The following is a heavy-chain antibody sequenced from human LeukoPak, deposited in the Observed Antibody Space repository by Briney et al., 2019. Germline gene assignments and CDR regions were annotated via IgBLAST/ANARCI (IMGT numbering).Heavy chain of an antibody. CDR1: GFTFSRYT. CDR3: ARDFGYCSSTSCYAGDY. J-gene: IGHJ4*02. Sequence: GWALRLSCVACGFTFSRYTMHWVRQAAGKGLEWVAVISYVGWNKHYPDSVKGRFTITRDNSKNTLYLQTKIRRAEDNAGYYLARDFGYCSSTSCYAGDYWGQGTLVTVSS. CDR2: ISYVGWNK. D-gene: IGHD2-2*03. V-gene: IGHV3-30*04.